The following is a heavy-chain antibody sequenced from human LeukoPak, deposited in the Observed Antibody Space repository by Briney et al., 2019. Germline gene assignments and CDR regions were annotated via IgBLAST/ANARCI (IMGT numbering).Heavy chain of an antibody. J-gene: IGHJ4*02. D-gene: IGHD1-14*01. CDR3: AKRSGSPHNFDY. Sequence: SGGSLRLSCAASGFAFDAHAMNWVRQAPGKPLEWVSLISGDGGATHYADSVRGRFTISRDNSGNSLYLQMKSLTTEDTALYYCAKRSGSPHNFDYWGRGTLVTVSS. CDR2: ISGDGGAT. CDR1: GFAFDAHA. V-gene: IGHV3-43*02.